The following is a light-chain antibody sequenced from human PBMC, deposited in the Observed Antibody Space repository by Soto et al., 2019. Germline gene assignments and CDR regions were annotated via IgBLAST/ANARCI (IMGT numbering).Light chain of an antibody. CDR3: SSYTSSSTKVV. CDR2: EVT. Sequence: QSALTQPASVSGSPGQSITISCTGTSSEVGGYNYVSWYQQYPGKAPKLMIYEVTDRPSGLSNRFSGSKSGNTASLTISGLQAEDEADYYCSSYTSSSTKVVFGGGTKVTVL. V-gene: IGLV2-14*01. J-gene: IGLJ2*01. CDR1: SSEVGGYNY.